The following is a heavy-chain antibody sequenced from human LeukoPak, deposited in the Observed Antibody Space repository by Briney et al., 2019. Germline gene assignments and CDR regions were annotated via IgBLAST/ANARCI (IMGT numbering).Heavy chain of an antibody. CDR1: GGSFSGYY. Sequence: PSETLSLTCAVYGGSFSGYYWSWIRQPPGKGLEWIGEINHSGSTNYNPSLKSRVTISVDTSKNQFSLKLSSVTAADTAVYYCARAGYSYGFRKPVDYWGQGTLVTVSS. J-gene: IGHJ4*02. CDR3: ARAGYSYGFRKPVDY. D-gene: IGHD5-18*01. CDR2: INHSGST. V-gene: IGHV4-34*01.